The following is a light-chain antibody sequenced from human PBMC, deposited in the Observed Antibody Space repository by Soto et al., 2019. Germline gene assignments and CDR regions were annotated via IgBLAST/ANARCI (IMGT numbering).Light chain of an antibody. J-gene: IGLJ1*01. Sequence: LTQPASVSGSPGQSITISCTGTSSDVGGYNYVSWYQQHPGKAPKLMIYDVTNRPSGVSNRFSGSKSGNTASLTISGLQAEDEADYYCSSYTSSSTLYVFGTGTKVTVL. CDR1: SSDVGGYNY. CDR2: DVT. V-gene: IGLV2-14*01. CDR3: SSYTSSSTLYV.